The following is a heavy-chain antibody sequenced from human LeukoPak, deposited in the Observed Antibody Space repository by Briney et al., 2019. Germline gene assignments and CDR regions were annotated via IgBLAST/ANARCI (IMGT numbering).Heavy chain of an antibody. CDR1: GGIFSSYA. CDR2: IIPIFGTA. J-gene: IGHJ6*03. CDR3: ASLLHHAKYQLNSGLDYYYMDV. D-gene: IGHD2-2*01. Sequence: SVKVSCKASGGIFSSYAISWVRQAPGQGLEWMGGIIPIFGTANYAQKFQGRVTITTDESTSTAYMELSSLRSEDTAVYYCASLLHHAKYQLNSGLDYYYMDVWGKGTTVTVSS. V-gene: IGHV1-69*05.